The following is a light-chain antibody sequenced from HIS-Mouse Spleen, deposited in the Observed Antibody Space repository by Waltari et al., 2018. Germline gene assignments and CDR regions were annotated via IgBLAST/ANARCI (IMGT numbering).Light chain of an antibody. J-gene: IGKJ1*01. V-gene: IGKV1-8*01. Sequence: AIRMTQSPSSFPASTGDRVTITCRASQGISSYLAWYQHKPGKAPKLLLYAASTLQSGVPSRFSGSGSGADFTLTISCLQSEDFATYYCQQYYSYPWTFGQGTKVEIK. CDR3: QQYYSYPWT. CDR1: QGISSY. CDR2: AAS.